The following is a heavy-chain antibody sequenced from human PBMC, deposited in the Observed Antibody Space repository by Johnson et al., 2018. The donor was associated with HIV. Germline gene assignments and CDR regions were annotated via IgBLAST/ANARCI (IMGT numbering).Heavy chain of an antibody. V-gene: IGHV3-15*01. J-gene: IGHJ3*02. Sequence: LVESGGGLVKPGGSLRLSCAASGFTFSNAWMSWVRQAPGRGLEWVGRIKSKTDGGTTDYAAPVKGSLSISRDDSKNTLFLQMNSLKTEDTAVYYCTTDKDWDDYDSSGYRYAVEIWGQGTMVTVSS. D-gene: IGHD3-22*01. CDR2: IKSKTDGGTT. CDR3: TTDKDWDDYDSSGYRYAVEI. CDR1: GFTFSNAW.